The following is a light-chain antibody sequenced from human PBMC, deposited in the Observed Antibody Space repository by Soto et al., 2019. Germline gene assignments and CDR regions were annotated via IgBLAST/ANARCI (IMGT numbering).Light chain of an antibody. V-gene: IGLV2-8*01. CDR3: ASYTGKTNLVV. CDR1: RGDVGVYNY. CDR2: EVG. Sequence: QSALTQPPSASGSPGRSVTISCTGTRGDVGVYNYVSWYQQHPGKAPKLMIYEVGKRPSGVPDRFSGSKSGNTASLTVSGLQAEDEADYYCASYTGKTNLVVFGGGTKVTVL. J-gene: IGLJ2*01.